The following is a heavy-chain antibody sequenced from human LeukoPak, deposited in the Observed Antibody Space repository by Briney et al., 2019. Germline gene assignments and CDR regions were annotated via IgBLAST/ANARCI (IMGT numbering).Heavy chain of an antibody. D-gene: IGHD3-9*01. CDR3: ALTLRYFDWLFAGIDY. CDR2: ISGSGGST. CDR1: GFTFSSYA. Sequence: PGGSLRLSCAASGFTFSSYAMSWVRQAPGKELEWVSAISGSGGSTYYADSVKGRFTISRDNSKNTLYLQMNSLRAEDTAVYYCALTLRYFDWLFAGIDYWGQGTLVTVSS. J-gene: IGHJ4*02. V-gene: IGHV3-23*01.